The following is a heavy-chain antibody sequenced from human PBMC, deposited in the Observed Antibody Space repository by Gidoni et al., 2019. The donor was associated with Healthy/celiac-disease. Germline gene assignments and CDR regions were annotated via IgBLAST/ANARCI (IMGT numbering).Heavy chain of an antibody. CDR1: GFTFSSSS. V-gene: IGHV3-21*01. J-gene: IGHJ6*02. D-gene: IGHD4-17*01. CDR2: ISSSSSYI. CDR3: ARVGVYGDYGDYYYGMDV. Sequence: EVQLVASGGGLVKPGGSLRLSCAASGFTFSSSSMNGVRQAPGKGLEWVSSISSSSSYIYYADSVKGRFTISRDNAKNSLYLQMNSLRAEDTAVYYCARVGVYGDYGDYYYGMDVWGQGTTVTVSS.